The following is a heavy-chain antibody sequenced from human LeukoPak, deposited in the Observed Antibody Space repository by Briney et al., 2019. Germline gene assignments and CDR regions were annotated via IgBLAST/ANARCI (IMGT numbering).Heavy chain of an antibody. J-gene: IGHJ4*02. Sequence: SETLSLTCTVSGGSISSYYWSWIRQPPGKGLEWIGYIYYSGSTYYNPSLKSRVTISVDTSKNQFSLKLSSVTAADTAVYYCARLDYDSSGYYLYFDYWGQGTLVTVSS. CDR2: IYYSGST. CDR1: GGSISSYY. CDR3: ARLDYDSSGYYLYFDY. V-gene: IGHV4-59*12. D-gene: IGHD3-22*01.